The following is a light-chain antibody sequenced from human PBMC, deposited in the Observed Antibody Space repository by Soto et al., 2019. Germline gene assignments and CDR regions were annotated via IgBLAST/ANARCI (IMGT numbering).Light chain of an antibody. Sequence: DIVMTQSPGSLTVSLGERATINCQSSQSVLFSSNNKNYLAWYQQKPRQPPKLLISWASTRESGVPDRFSGSGSGTDFTLTISSLQAEDVAVYYCQQYYNVPWTFGQGTKVDIK. CDR3: QQYYNVPWT. CDR2: WAS. CDR1: QSVLFSSNNKNY. J-gene: IGKJ1*01. V-gene: IGKV4-1*01.